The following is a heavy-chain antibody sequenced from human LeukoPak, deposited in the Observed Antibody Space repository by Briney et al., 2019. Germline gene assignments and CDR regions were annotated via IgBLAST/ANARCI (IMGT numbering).Heavy chain of an antibody. CDR2: ISAYNVNT. Sequence: ASVKVSCMASGYTFTSYVISWVRQAPGQGLEWMGWISAYNVNTNDAQKPQGRVTMTTDTSTTTPYMELRSLRSDDTAVYYCARVPVSGPGARFDYWGQGTLVIVSS. V-gene: IGHV1-18*01. CDR1: GYTFTSYV. J-gene: IGHJ4*02. D-gene: IGHD4-11*01. CDR3: ARVPVSGPGARFDY.